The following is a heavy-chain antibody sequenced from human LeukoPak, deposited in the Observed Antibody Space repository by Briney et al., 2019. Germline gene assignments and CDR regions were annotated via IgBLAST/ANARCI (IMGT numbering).Heavy chain of an antibody. CDR3: AKDSGSYLYYYYMDV. CDR1: GFTFSSYG. J-gene: IGHJ6*03. CDR2: IRYDGSNK. D-gene: IGHD1-26*01. V-gene: IGHV3-30*02. Sequence: WGSLRLSCAASGFTFSSYGMHWVRQAPGKRLEWVAFIRYDGSNKYYADSVKGRFTISRDNSKNTLYLQMNSLRAEDTAVYYCAKDSGSYLYYYYMDVWGKGTTVTVSS.